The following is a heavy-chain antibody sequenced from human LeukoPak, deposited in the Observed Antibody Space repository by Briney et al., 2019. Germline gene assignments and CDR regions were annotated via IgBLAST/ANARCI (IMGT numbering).Heavy chain of an antibody. D-gene: IGHD1-26*01. V-gene: IGHV5-51*01. CDR3: ARRGAERELLDY. CDR2: VYPGDSDT. J-gene: IGHJ4*02. CDR1: GYRFTNYW. Sequence: PGESLKISCKGSGYRFTNYWIGWVRQMPGKGLEWMGLVYPGDSDTRYSPSFQGQATISADKSISTAYLQWSSLKASDTAMYYCARRGAERELLDYWGQGTLVTVSS.